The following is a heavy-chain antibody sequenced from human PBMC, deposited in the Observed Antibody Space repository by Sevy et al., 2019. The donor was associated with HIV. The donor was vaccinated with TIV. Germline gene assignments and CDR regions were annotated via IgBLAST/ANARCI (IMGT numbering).Heavy chain of an antibody. CDR3: ARDCSSASCLWGMYV. J-gene: IGHJ6*02. V-gene: IGHV3-7*03. CDR2: IKRDGSEK. Sequence: GGSLRLSCAGSGFTFSNYWMSWVRQAPGKGLEWVANIKRDGSEKYYVASVKGRFTISRDNAKTSLYLQMNSLRVEDTAVYYCARDCSSASCLWGMYVWGQGTMVTVSS. D-gene: IGHD2-2*01. CDR1: GFTFSNYW.